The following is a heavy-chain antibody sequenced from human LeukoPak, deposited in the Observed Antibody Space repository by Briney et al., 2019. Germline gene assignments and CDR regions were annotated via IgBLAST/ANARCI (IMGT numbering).Heavy chain of an antibody. J-gene: IGHJ4*02. CDR3: ARDTSITIFGVVITYFDY. V-gene: IGHV3-9*01. D-gene: IGHD3-3*01. CDR1: GFTFDDYA. Sequence: PGRSLRLSCAASGFTFDDYAMHWVRQAPGKGLEWVSGISWNSGSIGYADSVKGRFTISRDNAKNSLYLQMNSLRAEDTAVYYCARDTSITIFGVVITYFDYWGQGTLVTVSS. CDR2: ISWNSGSI.